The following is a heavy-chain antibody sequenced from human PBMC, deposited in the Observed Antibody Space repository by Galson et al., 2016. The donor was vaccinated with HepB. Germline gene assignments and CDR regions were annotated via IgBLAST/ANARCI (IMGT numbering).Heavy chain of an antibody. CDR3: ATRFRAPAN. D-gene: IGHD2-2*01. J-gene: IGHJ4*02. CDR2: ISGSSDAI. CDR1: GFTFSTYA. V-gene: IGHV3-23*01. Sequence: SLRLSCAASGFTFSTYAMSWVRQAPGRGLEWVSGISGSSDAIYYADSVKGRFTISRGNSKNALYLQMNSLGAEDTAVYYGATRFRAPANWGQGAQVTVSS.